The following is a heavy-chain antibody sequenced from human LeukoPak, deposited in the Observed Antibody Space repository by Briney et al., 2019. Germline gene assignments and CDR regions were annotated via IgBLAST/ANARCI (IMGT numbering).Heavy chain of an antibody. D-gene: IGHD3-22*01. V-gene: IGHV4-59*01. Sequence: SETLSLTCTVSGGSISSYYWSWIRQPPGKGLEWVGYIYYSGSTNYNPSLKSRVTISVDTSKNQFSLKLSSVTAADTAVYYCARDNPYYYDSSGRGGWFDPWGQGTLVTVSS. J-gene: IGHJ5*02. CDR2: IYYSGST. CDR1: GGSISSYY. CDR3: ARDNPYYYDSSGRGGWFDP.